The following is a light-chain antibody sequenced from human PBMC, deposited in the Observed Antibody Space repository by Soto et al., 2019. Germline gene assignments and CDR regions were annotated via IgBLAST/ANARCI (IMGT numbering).Light chain of an antibody. CDR1: SSDVGTSNL. CDR3: CSYAGSSTFVL. V-gene: IGLV2-23*03. CDR2: EGS. J-gene: IGLJ2*01. Sequence: QSVLTQPASVSGSPGQSITISCTGTSSDVGTSNLVSWYQRHPGKAPKFMIYEGSKRPSGVSNRFSGSKSGNTASLTISGLRAEDEADYYCCSYAGSSTFVLFGGGTKLTVL.